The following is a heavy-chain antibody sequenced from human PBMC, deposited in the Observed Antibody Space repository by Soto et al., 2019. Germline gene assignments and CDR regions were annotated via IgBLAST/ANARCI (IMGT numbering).Heavy chain of an antibody. J-gene: IGHJ6*02. CDR2: IIPIFGTA. CDR3: ARRDGSGSLYGMDV. CDR1: GGTFSSYA. D-gene: IGHD3-10*01. V-gene: IGHV1-69*12. Sequence: QVQLVQSGAEVKKPGSSVKVSCKASGGTFSSYAISWVRQAPGQGLEWMGGIIPIFGTANYAQKFQGRVTTTADESTSTADMELSSLRSEDTAVYDCARRDGSGSLYGMDVWGQGTTVTVSS.